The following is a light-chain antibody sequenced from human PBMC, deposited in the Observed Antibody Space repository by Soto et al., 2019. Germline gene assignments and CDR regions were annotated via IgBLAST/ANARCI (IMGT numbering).Light chain of an antibody. CDR2: DSS. CDR3: QHYHSFSIT. J-gene: IGKJ5*01. CDR1: QNISIW. Sequence: DIQITPSPSPLSASVVGRVTITCRASQNISIWLAWYQQRPGRAPRLLIYDSSSLESGVPSTFSGSGSGTEFSLTISNLRPDDFATYYCQHYHSFSITFGQGTRLEI. V-gene: IGKV1-5*01.